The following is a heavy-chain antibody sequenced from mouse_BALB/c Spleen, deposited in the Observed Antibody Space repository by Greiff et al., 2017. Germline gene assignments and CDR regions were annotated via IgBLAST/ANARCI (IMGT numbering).Heavy chain of an antibody. CDR1: GYSITSDYA. J-gene: IGHJ2*01. D-gene: IGHD2-3*01. CDR2: ISYSGST. V-gene: IGHV3-2*02. CDR3: ARSDYDGYYGDY. Sequence: VQLKQSGPGLVKPSQSLSLTCTVTGYSITSDYAWNWIRQFPGNKLEWMGYISYSGSTSYNPSLKSRISITRDTSKNQFFLQLNSVTTEDTATYYCARSDYDGYYGDYWGQGTTLTVSS.